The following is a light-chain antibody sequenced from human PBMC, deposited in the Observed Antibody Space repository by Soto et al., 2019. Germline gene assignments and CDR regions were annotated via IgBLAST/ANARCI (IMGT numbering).Light chain of an antibody. V-gene: IGKV3D-15*01. J-gene: IGKJ1*01. CDR2: AAS. CDR1: QSVSSN. Sequence: RXSQSVSSNLAWYQQTRGQAPRLLIYAASTRASGTPAMFSGGGAGTYSSPTISSLHSEYSAVYYHQHCNNWWTFGQGTKLDIK. CDR3: QHCNNWWT.